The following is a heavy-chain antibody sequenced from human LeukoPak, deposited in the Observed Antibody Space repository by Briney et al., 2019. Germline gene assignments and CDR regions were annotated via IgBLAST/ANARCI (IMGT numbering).Heavy chain of an antibody. Sequence: GGSLRLSCVASGFAVGSNYMSWVRQAPGKGLEWVSLIYSGGAIRYADSVKGRFTISRDSSKNTLFLQINDLTVEDTARYYCARRPGNWGQGILVTVSS. CDR2: IYSGGAI. D-gene: IGHD1-14*01. CDR1: GFAVGSNY. J-gene: IGHJ4*02. V-gene: IGHV3-53*01. CDR3: ARRPGN.